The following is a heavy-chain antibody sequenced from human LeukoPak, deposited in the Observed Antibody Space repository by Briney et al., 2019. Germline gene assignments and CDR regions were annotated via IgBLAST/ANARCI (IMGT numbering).Heavy chain of an antibody. CDR2: VTPNSGDT. J-gene: IGHJ6*02. V-gene: IGHV1-2*06. CDR1: GFTFTGYY. Sequence: ASVKVSCKASGFTFTGYYMHWVRQAPGQGLEWMGRVTPNSGDTNYAQKFQGRVTMTRDTSISTAYMELSRLTSDDTAVYYCARGDAMDVWGQGTTVTVS. CDR3: ARGDAMDV.